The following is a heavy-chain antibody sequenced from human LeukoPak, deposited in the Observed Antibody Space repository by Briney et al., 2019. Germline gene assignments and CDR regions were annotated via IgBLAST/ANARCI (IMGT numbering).Heavy chain of an antibody. J-gene: IGHJ3*02. Sequence: PSETLSLTFTVSGGSLSSYYLSWVRQPPGKGLGWIGYIYYSGSTNYNPSLKSRVTISVDTSKIHLSLRLSSVTAADAAIYYCARYWSDETAFDIWGQGTVVTVSS. CDR3: ARYWSDETAFDI. CDR1: GGSLSSYY. CDR2: IYYSGST. D-gene: IGHD2-15*01. V-gene: IGHV4-59*01.